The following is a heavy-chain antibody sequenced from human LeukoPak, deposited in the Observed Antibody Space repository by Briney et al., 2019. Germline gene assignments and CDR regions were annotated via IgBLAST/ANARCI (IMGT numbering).Heavy chain of an antibody. D-gene: IGHD3-10*01. CDR2: INHSEST. V-gene: IGHV4-34*01. J-gene: IGHJ4*02. Sequence: SETLSLTCAVYGGSFSGYYWSWIRQPPGKGLEWIGEINHSESTNYDPSLKSRVTISVDTSKNQFSLKLSSVTAADTAVYYCARAWTYYGSGSYYRKNTSFDYWGQGTLVTVSS. CDR1: GGSFSGYY. CDR3: ARAWTYYGSGSYYRKNTSFDY.